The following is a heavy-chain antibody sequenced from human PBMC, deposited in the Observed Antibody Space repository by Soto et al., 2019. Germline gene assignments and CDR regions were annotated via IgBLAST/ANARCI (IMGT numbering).Heavy chain of an antibody. CDR2: ISSSGYI. CDR3: ARGCSGGSCYPGMDV. Sequence: EVKLVESGGGLVKPGGSLRLSCAASGFNFNSYTINWVRQAPGKRLEWLSSISSSGYIFSTDSVRGRFTISRDNAKNSVYLQINSLRAEDTAVYFCARGCSGGSCYPGMDVWGQGTTVTVSS. CDR1: GFNFNSYT. D-gene: IGHD2-15*01. V-gene: IGHV3-21*01. J-gene: IGHJ6*02.